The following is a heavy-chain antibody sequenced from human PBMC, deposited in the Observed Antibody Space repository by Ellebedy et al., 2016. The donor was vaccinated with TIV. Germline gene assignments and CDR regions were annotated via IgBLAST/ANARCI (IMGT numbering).Heavy chain of an antibody. D-gene: IGHD4-17*01. Sequence: MPSETLSLTCTVSGGSIRSSSYYWSWIRQPPGKGLEWIGYIYYSGSTNYNPSLKSRVTISVDTSKNQFSLKLSSVTAADTAVYYCARVDYGEPGPLDWGQGTLVTVSS. CDR1: GGSIRSSSYY. CDR3: ARVDYGEPGPLD. CDR2: IYYSGST. V-gene: IGHV4-61*01. J-gene: IGHJ4*02.